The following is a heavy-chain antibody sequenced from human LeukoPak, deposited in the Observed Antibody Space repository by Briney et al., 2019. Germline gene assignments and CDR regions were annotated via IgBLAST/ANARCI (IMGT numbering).Heavy chain of an antibody. V-gene: IGHV3-53*01. CDR3: AREDIVPRGFDP. Sequence: GGSLRLSCAASGFTVSSNYMSWVRQAPGKGLEWVSVIYSGGSTYYADSVKGRFTISRDNSKNTLYLQMNSLRAEDTAVYYCAREDIVPRGFDPWGQGTLVNVSS. J-gene: IGHJ5*02. CDR1: GFTVSSNY. CDR2: IYSGGST. D-gene: IGHD2-8*01.